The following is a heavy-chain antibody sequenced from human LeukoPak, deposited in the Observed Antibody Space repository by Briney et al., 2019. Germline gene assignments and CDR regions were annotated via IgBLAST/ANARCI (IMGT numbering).Heavy chain of an antibody. CDR3: AGPMTTYFDY. Sequence: VGSLRLSCAASGFTLSSYAMSWVRQAPGKGLEWVSAISGSGGSTYYADSVKGRFTISRDNSKNTLYLQMNSLRAEDTAVYYCAGPMTTYFDYWGQGTLVTVSS. CDR1: GFTLSSYA. CDR2: ISGSGGST. J-gene: IGHJ4*02. V-gene: IGHV3-23*01.